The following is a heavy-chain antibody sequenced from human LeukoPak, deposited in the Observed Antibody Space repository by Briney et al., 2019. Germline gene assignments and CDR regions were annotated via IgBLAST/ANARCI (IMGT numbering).Heavy chain of an antibody. V-gene: IGHV4-38-2*02. J-gene: IGHJ6*03. Sequence: SETLSLTCTVSGYSISSGYYWGWIRQPPGKGLEWIGSIYHSGSTFYNPSLKSRVTISVDTSKNQFSLKLSSVTAADTAVYYCARTNVGEGSGSPLNYYYYMDVWGKGTTVTVSS. CDR1: GYSISSGYY. CDR2: IYHSGST. CDR3: ARTNVGEGSGSPLNYYYYMDV. D-gene: IGHD3-10*01.